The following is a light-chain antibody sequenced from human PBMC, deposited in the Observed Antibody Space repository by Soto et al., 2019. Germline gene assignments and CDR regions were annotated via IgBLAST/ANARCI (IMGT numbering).Light chain of an antibody. V-gene: IGLV2-14*01. J-gene: IGLJ3*02. Sequence: QSALTQPASVSGSTGQSITISCTGTSSDGGGSNYVSWYQQHPGQAPKLMIYDVSNQPSGVSNRFSGSKSGNTASLTISGLQAEDEADYYCSSYTSSSTLVFGGGAKLTV. CDR1: SSDGGGSNY. CDR3: SSYTSSSTLV. CDR2: DVS.